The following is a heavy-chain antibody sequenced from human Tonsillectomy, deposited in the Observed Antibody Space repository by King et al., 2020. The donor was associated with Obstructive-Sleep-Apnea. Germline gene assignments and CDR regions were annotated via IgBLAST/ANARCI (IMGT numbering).Heavy chain of an antibody. D-gene: IGHD3-16*01. V-gene: IGHV3-33*06. Sequence: VQLVESGGGVVQPGKSLRLSCAASGFIFTNYCMHWVRQAPGKGLEWGAVLLYDGNRKYYSKSVKGRFTISRDNSKNTVYLQMNSLRGDDTAVYFCAKEGEGGAYSAPGDYWGQGTRVTVSS. CDR2: LLYDGNRK. CDR3: AKEGEGGAYSAPGDY. J-gene: IGHJ4*02. CDR1: GFIFTNYC.